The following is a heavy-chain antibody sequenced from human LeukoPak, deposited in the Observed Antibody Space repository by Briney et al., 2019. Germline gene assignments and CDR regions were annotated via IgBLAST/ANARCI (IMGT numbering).Heavy chain of an antibody. CDR2: IYPGDSDT. CDR1: GYSFTSYW. CDR3: ARREDYYGSGSYYIAPLFDY. D-gene: IGHD3-10*01. Sequence: GESLKISCKGSGYSFTSYWIGWVHQMPGKGLEWMGIIYPGDSDTRYSPSFQGQVTISADKSISTAYLQWSSLKASDTAMYYCARREDYYGSGSYYIAPLFDYWGQGTLVTVSS. J-gene: IGHJ4*02. V-gene: IGHV5-51*07.